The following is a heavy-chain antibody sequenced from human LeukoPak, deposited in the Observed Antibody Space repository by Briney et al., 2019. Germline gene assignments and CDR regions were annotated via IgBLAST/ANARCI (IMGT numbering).Heavy chain of an antibody. J-gene: IGHJ3*02. V-gene: IGHV4-61*02. Sequence: TLSLTCTVSGGSITSDVHYWNWIRQSAEKGLEWIGRVHTTGSLDYNPSLKSRVTISIDTSSNHFSLMMDSVTTTDTALYYCARQIRAGAFDIWGQGTMVTVSS. D-gene: IGHD6-19*01. CDR2: VHTTGSL. CDR3: ARQIRAGAFDI. CDR1: GGSITSDVHY.